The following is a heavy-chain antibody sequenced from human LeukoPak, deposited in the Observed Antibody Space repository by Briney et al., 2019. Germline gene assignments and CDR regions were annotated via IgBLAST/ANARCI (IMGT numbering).Heavy chain of an antibody. V-gene: IGHV1-69*06. CDR1: GYTFTGYY. Sequence: GASVTVSCKASGYTFTGYYMHWVRQAPGQGLEWMGGIIPIFGTANYAQKFQGRVTITADKSTSTAYMELSSLRSEDTAVYYCARAGGSSSSDYYYYYYMDVWGKGTTVTVSS. CDR2: IIPIFGTA. CDR3: ARAGGSSSSDYYYYYYMDV. D-gene: IGHD6-6*01. J-gene: IGHJ6*03.